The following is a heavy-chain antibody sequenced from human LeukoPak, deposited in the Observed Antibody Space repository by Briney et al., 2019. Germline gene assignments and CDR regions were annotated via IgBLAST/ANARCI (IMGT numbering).Heavy chain of an antibody. CDR3: AKVIGPYWYFDL. CDR1: GFTFSSYA. J-gene: IGHJ2*01. V-gene: IGHV3-23*01. Sequence: GGSLRPSCAASGFTFSSYAMSWVRQAPGKGLEWVSAISGSGGSTYYADSVKGRFTISRDNSKNTLYLQMNSLRAEDTAVYYCAKVIGPYWYFDLWGRGTLVTVSS. CDR2: ISGSGGST.